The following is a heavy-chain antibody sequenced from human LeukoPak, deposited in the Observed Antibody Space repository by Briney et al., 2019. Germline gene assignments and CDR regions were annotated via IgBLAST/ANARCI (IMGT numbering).Heavy chain of an antibody. V-gene: IGHV3-7*01. D-gene: IGHD1-1*01. CDR3: ARDAWKDRYFDY. Sequence: GGSLRLSCAASGFTFTSYWISWVRQAPGKGLEWVANIKQGGSERYYVDSVKGRFTIPRDSAKNSVYLQINSLRAEDTAVYYCARDAWKDRYFDYWGQGTLVTVSS. CDR2: IKQGGSER. J-gene: IGHJ4*02. CDR1: GFTFTSYW.